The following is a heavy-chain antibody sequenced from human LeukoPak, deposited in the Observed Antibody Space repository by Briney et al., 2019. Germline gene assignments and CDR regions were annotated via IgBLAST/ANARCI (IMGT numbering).Heavy chain of an antibody. J-gene: IGHJ4*02. Sequence: PGGSLRLSCVASGFTFSSYGMQWVRQAPGKGLEWVAFIGFDGSKIYYADSVKGRFTISRDNSKNTLYLQMNSLRAEDTAVYYCAKQYFDWLPYFDYWGQGTLVTVSS. CDR3: AKQYFDWLPYFDY. V-gene: IGHV3-30*02. D-gene: IGHD3-9*01. CDR1: GFTFSSYG. CDR2: IGFDGSKI.